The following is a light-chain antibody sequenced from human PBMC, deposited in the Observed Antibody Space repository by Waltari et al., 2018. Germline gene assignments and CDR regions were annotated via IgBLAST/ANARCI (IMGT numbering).Light chain of an antibody. CDR1: SSNIGSNT. CDR2: SNN. V-gene: IGLV1-44*01. Sequence: QSVLTQPPSASGTPGQRVTISCSGSSSNIGSNTVNWYQQLPGTAPKLLIYSNNQRPSGVPDRVSGSKSCTSASLAISGLQSEDEADYYCAAWDDSLNGWVFGGGTKLTVL. CDR3: AAWDDSLNGWV. J-gene: IGLJ3*02.